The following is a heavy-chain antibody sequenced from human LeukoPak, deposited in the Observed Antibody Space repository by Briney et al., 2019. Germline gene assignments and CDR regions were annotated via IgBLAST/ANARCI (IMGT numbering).Heavy chain of an antibody. CDR2: IKDGGTTT. V-gene: IGHV3-74*01. D-gene: IGHD1-26*01. CDR1: GFPFSTYW. CDR3: TTIRPGY. Sequence: PGGSLRLSCAASGFPFSTYWIHCGRQGPGKGLVWVARIKDGGTTTDYADSVKGRFTISRGDAKNTLYLHMNSLRVEDTAVYYCTTIRPGYWGQGTLVTVSP. J-gene: IGHJ4*02.